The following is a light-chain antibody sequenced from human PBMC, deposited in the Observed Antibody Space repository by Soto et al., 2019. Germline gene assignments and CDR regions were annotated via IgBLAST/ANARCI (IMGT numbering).Light chain of an antibody. V-gene: IGKV1-9*01. Sequence: DIQLTHSPSFLSSSVGDRVTITCRASQDIRSSLAWYQQKPGKAPEVLIHAASTLQSGVPSRFSGSGSGTEFTLTINSLQPEDFATYYCQQLNSYPITFGQGTRLEI. CDR1: QDIRSS. J-gene: IGKJ5*01. CDR2: AAS. CDR3: QQLNSYPIT.